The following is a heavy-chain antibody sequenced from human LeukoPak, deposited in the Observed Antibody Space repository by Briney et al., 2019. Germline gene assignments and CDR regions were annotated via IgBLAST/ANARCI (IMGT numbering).Heavy chain of an antibody. CDR1: GGSISSSSYY. CDR2: IYYSGST. D-gene: IGHD6-19*01. CDR3: ARHLTSGYSSGWFGDY. J-gene: IGHJ4*02. Sequence: PSETLSLTCTVSGGSISSSSYYWGWIRQPPRKGLEWIGSIYYSGSTYYNPSLKSRVTISVDTSKNQFSLKLSSVTAADTAVYYCARHLTSGYSSGWFGDYWGQGTLVTVSS. V-gene: IGHV4-39*01.